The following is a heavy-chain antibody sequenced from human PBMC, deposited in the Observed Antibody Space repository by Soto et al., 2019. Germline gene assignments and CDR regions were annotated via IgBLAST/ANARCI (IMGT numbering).Heavy chain of an antibody. V-gene: IGHV3-7*01. CDR2: INGDGSQQ. Sequence: EVQLVESGGGLVQPGGSLRLDCAAFGLTFSASYMSWVRQAPGKGLEWVAIINGDGSQQTYVDSVKGRFTISRDNAKNSLFLQMSSLRVEDTAVYYCARDPAHGAMDYWGQGTLVTVSS. J-gene: IGHJ4*02. CDR3: ARDPAHGAMDY. D-gene: IGHD4-17*01. CDR1: GLTFSASY.